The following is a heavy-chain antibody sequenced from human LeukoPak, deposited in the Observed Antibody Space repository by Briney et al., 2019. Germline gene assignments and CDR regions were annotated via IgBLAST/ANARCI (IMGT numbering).Heavy chain of an antibody. D-gene: IGHD3-10*01. Sequence: GRSLRLSYAASGFTFSSYGMHWVRQAPGKGLEWVAVISYDGSNKYYADSVKGRFTISRDNSKNTLYLQMNSLRAEDTAVYYCAKDIWFGELSPDYWGQGTLVTVSS. V-gene: IGHV3-30*18. CDR1: GFTFSSYG. CDR3: AKDIWFGELSPDY. J-gene: IGHJ4*02. CDR2: ISYDGSNK.